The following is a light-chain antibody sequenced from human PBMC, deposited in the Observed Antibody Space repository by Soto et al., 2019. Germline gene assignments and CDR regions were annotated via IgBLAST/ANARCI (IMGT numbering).Light chain of an antibody. CDR1: GSSIGTNT. V-gene: IGLV1-44*01. J-gene: IGLJ2*01. Sequence: QPVLTQPPSASGTPGQRVTISCSGSGSSIGTNTVNWYRQLPGTAPKLLIYGNNQRPSGVPDRFSGSKSGTSASLAISGLRSEDEAEYYCTAWDGSLNNVLFGGGTKVTVL. CDR3: TAWDGSLNNVL. CDR2: GNN.